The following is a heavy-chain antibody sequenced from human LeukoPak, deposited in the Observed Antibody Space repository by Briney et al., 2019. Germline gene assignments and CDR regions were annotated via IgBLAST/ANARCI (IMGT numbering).Heavy chain of an antibody. J-gene: IGHJ4*02. CDR1: CGSITSYF. D-gene: IGHD2-8*01. Sequence: SETLSLTCTISCGSITSYFWTSSWQPPGKGLDWIGYIYLSTSTNYNPSLKSRVTISLDKNQNQFSLKLSSVTDTDTAVYYCARRYAVTKRYYFDYWGQGTLVTVS. V-gene: IGHV4-59*08. CDR3: ARRYAVTKRYYFDY. CDR2: IYLSTST.